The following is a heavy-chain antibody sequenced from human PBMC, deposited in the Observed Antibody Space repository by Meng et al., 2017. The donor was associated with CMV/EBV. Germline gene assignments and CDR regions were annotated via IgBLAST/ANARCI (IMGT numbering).Heavy chain of an antibody. D-gene: IGHD5-24*01. CDR3: ARMPRDGYNYIDY. J-gene: IGHJ4*02. Sequence: QVQGEPRVAALKKPGSLLKVSCKAAGGIFSSYAISWVRQAPGKGLEWMGGIIPICGTANYAQKFQGRVTITADESTSTAYMELTSLRSEDTAVYYCARMPRDGYNYIDYWGQGTLVTVSS. CDR1: GGIFSSYA. V-gene: IGHV1-69*12. CDR2: IIPICGTA.